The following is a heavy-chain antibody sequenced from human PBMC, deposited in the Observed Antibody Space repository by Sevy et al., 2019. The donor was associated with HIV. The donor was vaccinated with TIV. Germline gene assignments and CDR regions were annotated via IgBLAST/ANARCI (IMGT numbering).Heavy chain of an antibody. V-gene: IGHV3-23*01. CDR2: ISGSGGST. CDR1: GFTFSSYA. D-gene: IGHD1-7*01. CDR3: AKAVRPLSSELQD. J-gene: IGHJ4*02. Sequence: GGSLRLSCSASGFTFSSYAMSWVRQAPGKGLEWVSAISGSGGSTYYADSVKGRFTISRDNSKNTLYLQMNSLRAEDTAVYYCAKAVRPLSSELQDWGQGPLVTVSS.